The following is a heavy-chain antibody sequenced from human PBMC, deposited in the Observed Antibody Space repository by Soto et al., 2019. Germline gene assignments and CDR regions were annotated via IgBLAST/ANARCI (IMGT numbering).Heavy chain of an antibody. D-gene: IGHD3-16*01. CDR2: ISGHDGST. Sequence: QVQLVQSGAEVKKPGASVKVSCKASGYTFTNYGLGWVRQAPGQGPEWMGWISGHDGSTKYAQTFQGRVNMTIDTSTTTVYMELWSMSSDDTAMYDCATTPVLLLFGGWFDPWGQGTLVTVSS. CDR1: GYTFTNYG. V-gene: IGHV1-18*01. CDR3: ATTPVLLLFGGWFDP. J-gene: IGHJ5*02.